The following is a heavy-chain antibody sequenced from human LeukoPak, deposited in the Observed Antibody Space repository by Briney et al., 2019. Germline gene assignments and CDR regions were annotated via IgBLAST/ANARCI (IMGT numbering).Heavy chain of an antibody. Sequence: ASVKVSCKASGYTITTYAITWVRQAPGQGLERMGWIRANNANTNYAQKLQGRVTMTTDTSTSTAYMELRSLRSDDTAVYYCAREGDSSWLHDVFDIWGQGTVVTVSS. V-gene: IGHV1-18*01. CDR1: GYTITTYA. CDR2: IRANNANT. CDR3: AREGDSSWLHDVFDI. J-gene: IGHJ3*02. D-gene: IGHD6-13*01.